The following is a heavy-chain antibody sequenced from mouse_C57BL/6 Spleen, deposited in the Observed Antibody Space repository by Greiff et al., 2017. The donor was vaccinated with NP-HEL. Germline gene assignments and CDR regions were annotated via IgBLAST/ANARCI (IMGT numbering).Heavy chain of an antibody. D-gene: IGHD4-1*01. CDR3: AKTGTDAMDY. Sequence: VQLQQSGAELAKPGASVKLSCKASGYTFTSYWMHWLKQRLERGLDWIGYFIPTSVYTKYTRKFKDKATLTADKSSSTAYMQLSSLTYEDSAVYYCAKTGTDAMDYWGQGTSVTVSS. V-gene: IGHV1-7*01. J-gene: IGHJ4*01. CDR2: FIPTSVYT. CDR1: GYTFTSYW.